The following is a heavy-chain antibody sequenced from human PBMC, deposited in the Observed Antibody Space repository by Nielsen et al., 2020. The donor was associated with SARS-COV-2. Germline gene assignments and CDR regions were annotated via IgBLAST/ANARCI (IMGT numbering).Heavy chain of an antibody. D-gene: IGHD1-26*01. J-gene: IGHJ4*02. CDR3: ASFQLASTWDHFDS. CDR2: INGGGNDK. Sequence: GGSLRLSCVASGFTFSDYWMHWVRQAPGKGLVWVSRINGGGNDKAYADSVKGRFTISRDNAKNTLYLQMNSLRAEDTAVYYCASFQLASTWDHFDSWGQGTLVTVSS. V-gene: IGHV3-74*01. CDR1: GFTFSDYW.